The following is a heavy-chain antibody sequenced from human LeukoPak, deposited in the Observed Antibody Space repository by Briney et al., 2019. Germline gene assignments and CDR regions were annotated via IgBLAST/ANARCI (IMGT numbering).Heavy chain of an antibody. CDR2: IHYSGST. J-gene: IGHJ4*02. CDR3: ARDGYYYDSSGYIRFDY. V-gene: IGHV4-59*12. D-gene: IGHD3-22*01. CDR1: GGSISSYY. Sequence: PSETLSLTCTVSGGSISSYYWTWIRQPPGKGLEWIGYIHYSGSTKYNPSLKSRVTISVDTSKNQFSLNLSSVTAADTAVYYCARDGYYYDSSGYIRFDYWGQGTLVTVSS.